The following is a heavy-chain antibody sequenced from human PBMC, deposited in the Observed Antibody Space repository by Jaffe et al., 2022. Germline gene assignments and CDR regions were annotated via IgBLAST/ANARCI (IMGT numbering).Heavy chain of an antibody. Sequence: QVQLQESGPGLVKPSQTLSLTCTVSGGSISSGSYYWSWIRQPAGKGLEWIGRIYTSGSTNYNPSLKSRVTISVDTSKNQFSLKLSSVTAADTAVYYCARDHEWLDGVYYYYYMDVWGKGTTVTVSS. D-gene: IGHD6-19*01. CDR2: IYTSGST. V-gene: IGHV4-61*02. CDR3: ARDHEWLDGVYYYYYMDV. CDR1: GGSISSGSYY. J-gene: IGHJ6*03.